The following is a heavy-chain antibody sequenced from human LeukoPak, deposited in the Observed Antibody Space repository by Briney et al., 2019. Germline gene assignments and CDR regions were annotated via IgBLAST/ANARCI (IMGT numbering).Heavy chain of an antibody. CDR3: GRETWFDP. CDR1: GFTFRSYS. V-gene: IGHV3-48*01. J-gene: IGHJ5*02. Sequence: GGSLRLSCAASGFTFRSYSMNWVRQAPGKGLEWVSFIHSSSTPIYYADSVKGRFTISRDNAKNSLYLQMNSLRAEDTAVYYCGRETWFDPWGQGTLVTVSS. CDR2: IHSSSTPI.